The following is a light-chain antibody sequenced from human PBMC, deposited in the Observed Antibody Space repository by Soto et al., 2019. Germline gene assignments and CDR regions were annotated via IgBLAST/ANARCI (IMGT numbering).Light chain of an antibody. CDR2: AAS. V-gene: IGKV3-20*01. CDR3: QQYGSSPYT. Sequence: EIVLTQSPGTLSLSPGERATLSCRASQSVSSSYLGWYKQKPGQAPRLLTYAASSRATGIPDRFSGSGSATDFTLTISRLETEDFAVYYCQQYGSSPYTFGQGTKLEIK. CDR1: QSVSSSY. J-gene: IGKJ2*01.